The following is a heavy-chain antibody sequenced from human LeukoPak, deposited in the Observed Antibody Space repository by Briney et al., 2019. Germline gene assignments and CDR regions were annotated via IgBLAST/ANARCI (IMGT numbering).Heavy chain of an antibody. V-gene: IGHV3-7*04. D-gene: IGHD1-26*01. Sequence: GGSLRLSRASSGFTYSNYRMTGVRQGPGKGLEWVANIKQDGSEKYYVDSLKGRFTISRDNAKNSLYLQMNSLRAEDTAVYYRTRGGYSISWFWIEWGQGILVTVSS. J-gene: IGHJ4*02. CDR2: IKQDGSEK. CDR3: TRGGYSISWFWIE. CDR1: GFTYSNYR.